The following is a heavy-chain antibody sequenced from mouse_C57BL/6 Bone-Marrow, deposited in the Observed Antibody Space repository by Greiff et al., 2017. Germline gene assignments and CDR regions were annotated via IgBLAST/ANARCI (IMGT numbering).Heavy chain of an antibody. J-gene: IGHJ2*01. D-gene: IGHD1-1*01. V-gene: IGHV1-22*01. Sequence: VQLQQSGPELVKPGASVKMSCKASGYTFTDYTMHWVKQSHGKSLEWIGYINPNNGGTSYNQKFKGKATLTVNKSSSTAYMEHRSLTSEDSAVYYCARRFFYYSNSYDYWGQGTTLTVSS. CDR1: GYTFTDYT. CDR2: INPNNGGT. CDR3: ARRFFYYSNSYDY.